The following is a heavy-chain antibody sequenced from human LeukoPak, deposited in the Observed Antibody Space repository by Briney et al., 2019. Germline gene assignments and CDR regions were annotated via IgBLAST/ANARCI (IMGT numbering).Heavy chain of an antibody. CDR2: MNPNSGNT. CDR3: ARGEWELNAFDI. V-gene: IGHV1-8*03. Sequence: ASVKVSCKASGYTFTCYDINWVRLATGQGLEWMGWMNPNSGNTGYAQKFQGRVTITRNTSISTAYMELSSLRSEDTAVYYCARGEWELNAFDIWGQGTMVTVSS. J-gene: IGHJ3*02. CDR1: GYTFTCYD. D-gene: IGHD1-26*01.